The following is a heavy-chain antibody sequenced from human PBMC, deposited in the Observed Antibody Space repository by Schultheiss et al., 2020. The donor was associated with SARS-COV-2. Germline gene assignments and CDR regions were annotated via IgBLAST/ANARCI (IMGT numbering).Heavy chain of an antibody. J-gene: IGHJ4*02. CDR1: GGSISSSSYY. Sequence: GSLRLSCTVSGGSISSSSYYWGWIRQPPGKGLEWIGSIYYSGSTYYNPSLMSRVTISIDPSKNQLSLKLNSVTAADTATYYCARAKGSSGYYLGYWGQGTLVTVSS. CDR3: ARAKGSSGYYLGY. V-gene: IGHV4-39*07. D-gene: IGHD3-22*01. CDR2: IYYSGST.